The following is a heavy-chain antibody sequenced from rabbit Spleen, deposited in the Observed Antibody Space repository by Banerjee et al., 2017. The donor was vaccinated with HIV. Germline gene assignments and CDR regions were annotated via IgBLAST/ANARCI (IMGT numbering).Heavy chain of an antibody. V-gene: IGHV1S45*01. CDR3: ARDLVGVIGWNFYL. Sequence: QEHLKESGGGLVQPGGSLKLSCTASGFDFSSSDYMCWVRQAPGKGLEWISCIIGSSGDTYYATWASGRFTISRTSSTTVTLRMTSLTAADRATYFCARDLVGVIGWNFYLWGPGTLVTVS. D-gene: IGHD1-1*01. J-gene: IGHJ4*01. CDR1: GFDFSSSDY. CDR2: IIGSSGDT.